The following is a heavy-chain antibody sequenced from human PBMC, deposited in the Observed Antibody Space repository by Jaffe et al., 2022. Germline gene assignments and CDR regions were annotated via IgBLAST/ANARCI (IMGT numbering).Heavy chain of an antibody. CDR1: GGSFSGYY. CDR3: ARGSRKPGVVIAIPYYYYYYMDV. J-gene: IGHJ6*03. Sequence: QVQLQQWGAGLLKPSETLSLTCAVYGGSFSGYYWSWIRQPPGKGLEWIGEINHSGSTNYNPSLKSRVTISVDTSKNQFSLKLSSVTAADTAVYYCARGSRKPGVVIAIPYYYYYYMDVWGKGTTVTVSS. D-gene: IGHD2-21*01. CDR2: INHSGST. V-gene: IGHV4-34*01.